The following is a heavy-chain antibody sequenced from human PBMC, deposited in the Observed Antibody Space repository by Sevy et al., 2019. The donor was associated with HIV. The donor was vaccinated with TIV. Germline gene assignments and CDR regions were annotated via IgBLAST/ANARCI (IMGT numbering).Heavy chain of an antibody. V-gene: IGHV4-59*08. CDR2: IYYNGHI. D-gene: IGHD1-26*01. J-gene: IGHJ4*02. CDR3: AGENAWGRGYS. CDR1: GGSITSLY. Sequence: SETLSLTCTVSGGSITSLYWNWIRQPPGKGLEWIANIYYNGHINYNPSLKSRVTLSLDTSKNQFSLRLRSVTAADTASYDCAGENAWGRGYSWGQGTLVTVSS.